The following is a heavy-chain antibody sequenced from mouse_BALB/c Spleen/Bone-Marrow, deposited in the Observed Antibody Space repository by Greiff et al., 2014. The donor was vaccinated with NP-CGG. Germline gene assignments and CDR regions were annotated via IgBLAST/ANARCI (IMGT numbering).Heavy chain of an antibody. V-gene: IGHV14-3*02. CDR1: GFNIKDTF. CDR2: IDPASGNT. J-gene: IGHJ3*01. CDR3: AHDAPFTY. Sequence: VQLKESGADLVKPGASVKLSCTTSGFNIKDTFMHWVKQRPEQGLECIGRIDPASGNTKYDPKFQGKATITADTSSNKVSLQLSGLTSEDTAVYYCAHDAPFTYWGQGTLVTVSA. D-gene: IGHD2-3*01.